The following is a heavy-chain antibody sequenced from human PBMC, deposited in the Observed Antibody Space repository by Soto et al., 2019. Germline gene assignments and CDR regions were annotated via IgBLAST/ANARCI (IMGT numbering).Heavy chain of an antibody. D-gene: IGHD3-22*01. V-gene: IGHV4-59*12. CDR1: GGSISSYY. CDR2: IYYSGST. Sequence: SETLSLTCTVSGGSISSYYWSWIRQPPGKGLEWIGYIYYSGSTNYNPSLKSRVTISVDTSKNQFSLNLSSVTAADTAVYYCVRTSGYYDSSGYFWLDPWGQGTLVTVSS. J-gene: IGHJ5*02. CDR3: VRTSGYYDSSGYFWLDP.